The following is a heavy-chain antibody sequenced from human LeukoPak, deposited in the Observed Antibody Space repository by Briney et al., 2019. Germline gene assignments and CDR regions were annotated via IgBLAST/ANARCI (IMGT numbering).Heavy chain of an antibody. Sequence: PSETLSLTCTVSGGSISSYYWGWIRQPPGKGLEWIGSIYYSGSTYYNPSLKSRVTISVDTSKNQFSLKLSSVTAADTAVYYCARGRINMITFGGVIASRYDAFDIWGQGTMVTVSS. V-gene: IGHV4-39*07. D-gene: IGHD3-16*02. CDR2: IYYSGST. CDR1: GGSISSYY. CDR3: ARGRINMITFGGVIASRYDAFDI. J-gene: IGHJ3*02.